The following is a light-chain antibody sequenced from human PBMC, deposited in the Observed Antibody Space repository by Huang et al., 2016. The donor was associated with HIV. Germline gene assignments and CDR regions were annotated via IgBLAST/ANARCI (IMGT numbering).Light chain of an antibody. V-gene: IGKV3-15*01. CDR3: QQYNKWRT. Sequence: ELVMTQSPATLSVSPGKRATLSCRAIQSVSNNLAWYQQKPGQAPRLLIYGASTRATGIPARFSGSGSGTEFTLTISSLQSEDFAVYYCQQYNKWRTFGQGTKVEIK. CDR2: GAS. J-gene: IGKJ1*01. CDR1: QSVSNN.